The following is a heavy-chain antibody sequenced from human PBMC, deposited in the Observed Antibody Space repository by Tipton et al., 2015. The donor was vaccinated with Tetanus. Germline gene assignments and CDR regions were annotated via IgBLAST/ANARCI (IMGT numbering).Heavy chain of an antibody. CDR3: ARHAGYSGYQLFDY. D-gene: IGHD5-12*01. Sequence: TLSLTCTVSGGSISNTDYYWGWIRQPPGKGLEWIGSIYYSGNTYYNPSLKSRVTISVDTSKNHFSLKLSSVTAADTAVYYCARHAGYSGYQLFDYWGQGTLVTVSS. J-gene: IGHJ4*02. CDR2: IYYSGNT. V-gene: IGHV4-39*01. CDR1: GGSISNTDYY.